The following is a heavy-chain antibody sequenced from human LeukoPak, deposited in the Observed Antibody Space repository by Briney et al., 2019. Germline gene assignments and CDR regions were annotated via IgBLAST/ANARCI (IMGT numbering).Heavy chain of an antibody. CDR1: GYTFTSYD. V-gene: IGHV1-18*01. CDR2: INAYNGNT. D-gene: IGHD6-13*01. Sequence: GASVKVSCKASGYTFTSYDISWVRQAPGQGLEWMGWINAYNGNTDYAQRVQGRVTMTTDTSTSTAYMELRSLRSDDTAVYYCARDRHIAAAVYYYYMDVWGKGTPVTVSS. J-gene: IGHJ6*03. CDR3: ARDRHIAAAVYYYYMDV.